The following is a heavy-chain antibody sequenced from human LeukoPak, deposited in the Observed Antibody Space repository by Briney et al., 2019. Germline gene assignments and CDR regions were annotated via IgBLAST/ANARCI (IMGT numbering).Heavy chain of an antibody. V-gene: IGHV4-31*03. J-gene: IGHJ1*01. CDR1: GGSISSGGYF. CDR2: IYYSGST. CDR3: ASVSYDTSLQH. D-gene: IGHD3-22*01. Sequence: SETLSLTCTVSGGSISSGGYFWSWIRQHPGKGLEWIGYIYYSGSTYYNPSLKGRVTISVDASKNQFSLRLSSVTAADTAIYYCASVSYDTSLQHWGQGTLVTVSS.